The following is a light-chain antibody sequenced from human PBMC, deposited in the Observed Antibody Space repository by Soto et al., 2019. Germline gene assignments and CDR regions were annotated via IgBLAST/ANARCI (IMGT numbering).Light chain of an antibody. CDR3: SAWDDSLNAVV. Sequence: QPVLTQPPSASGTPGQRVTISCSGSSSNLGSNTVNWYQQIPGAAPTLLIYTNNQRPSGVPDRFSGSKSGTSASLAISGLQSDDEADFYCSAWDDSLNAVVFGGGTKLTVL. CDR1: SSNLGSNT. J-gene: IGLJ2*01. V-gene: IGLV1-44*01. CDR2: TNN.